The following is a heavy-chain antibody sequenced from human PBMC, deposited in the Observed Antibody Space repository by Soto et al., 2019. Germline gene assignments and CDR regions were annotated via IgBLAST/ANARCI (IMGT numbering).Heavy chain of an antibody. CDR3: ARVRCSGGSCYSAGQGSYYYYGMDV. D-gene: IGHD2-15*01. V-gene: IGHV3-74*01. CDR2: INSDGSST. J-gene: IGHJ6*02. Sequence: GGSLRLSCAASGFTFSSYWMHWVRQAPGKGLVWVSRINSDGSSTSYADSVKGRFTISRDNAKNTLYLQMKSLRAEDTAGYYCARVRCSGGSCYSAGQGSYYYYGMDVWGQGTTVTVSS. CDR1: GFTFSSYW.